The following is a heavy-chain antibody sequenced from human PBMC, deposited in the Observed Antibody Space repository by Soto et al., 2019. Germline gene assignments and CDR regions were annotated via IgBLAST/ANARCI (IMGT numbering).Heavy chain of an antibody. J-gene: IGHJ5*02. Sequence: QLQLQESGPGLVKPSETLSLTCTVSVGSISSSSYYWGWIRQPPGKGLGWIGSIYYSGSTYYNPSHKSRVTISVERTKIQGSRKLSSVTTHEQGVYYCARPYVYVWGSEFWFDPWGQGTLVTVSS. CDR3: ARPYVYVWGSEFWFDP. V-gene: IGHV4-39*01. D-gene: IGHD3-16*01. CDR1: VGSISSSSYY. CDR2: IYYSGST.